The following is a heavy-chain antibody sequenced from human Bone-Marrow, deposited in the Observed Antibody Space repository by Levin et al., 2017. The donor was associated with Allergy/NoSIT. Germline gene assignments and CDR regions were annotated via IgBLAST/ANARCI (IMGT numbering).Heavy chain of an antibody. CDR2: IYHSGST. Sequence: SETLSLTCAVSGGSISSSNWWSWVRQPPGKGLEWIGEIYHSGSTNYNPSLKSRVTISVDKSKNQFSLKLSSVTAADTAVYYCARHYYQWLVRVGATLDWYFDLWGRGTMVTVSS. CDR1: GGSISSSNW. D-gene: IGHD6-19*01. V-gene: IGHV4-4*02. J-gene: IGHJ2*01. CDR3: ARHYYQWLVRVGATLDWYFDL.